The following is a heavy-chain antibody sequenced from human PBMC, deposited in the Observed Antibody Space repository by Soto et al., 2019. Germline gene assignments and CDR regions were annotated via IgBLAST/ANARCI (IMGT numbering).Heavy chain of an antibody. V-gene: IGHV4-61*01. CDR3: ARIVVGATVDL. Sequence: SEILSLTCSVSGDSVSSDRYFWTWIRQPPGKGLEWIAYISYTGDTNYNPSLKSRVTISVDTSRNQFSLTLTSVTAADTAVYFCARIVVGATVDLWGQGSLVTVSS. CDR1: GDSVSSDRYF. CDR2: ISYTGDT. J-gene: IGHJ5*02. D-gene: IGHD1-26*01.